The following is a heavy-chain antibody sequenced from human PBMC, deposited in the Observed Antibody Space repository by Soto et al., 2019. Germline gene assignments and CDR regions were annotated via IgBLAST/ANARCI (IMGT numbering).Heavy chain of an antibody. J-gene: IGHJ4*02. CDR3: ASGDVTVTENYFDY. D-gene: IGHD2-21*02. CDR2: ISYDGSNK. V-gene: IGHV3-30-3*01. CDR1: GFTFSSYA. Sequence: QVQLVESGGGVVQPGRSLRLSCAASGFTFSSYAMHWVRQAPGKGLEWVAVISYDGSNKYYADSVKGRFTISRDNSKNTLYLQMNSLRAEYTAVYYCASGDVTVTENYFDYWGQGTLVTVSS.